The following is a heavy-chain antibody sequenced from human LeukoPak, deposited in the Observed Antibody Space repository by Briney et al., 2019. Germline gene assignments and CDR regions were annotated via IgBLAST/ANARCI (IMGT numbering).Heavy chain of an antibody. CDR3: ARDSTGSYGLPPGFDY. D-gene: IGHD1-26*01. CDR1: GYAFTSYG. V-gene: IGHV1-18*01. CDR2: ISAYNGNT. Sequence: ASVKVSCKASGYAFTSYGISWVRQAPGQGLEWMGWISAYNGNTNYAQKLQGRVTMTTDTSTSTAYMELRSLRSDDTAVYYCARDSTGSYGLPPGFDYWGQGTLVTVSS. J-gene: IGHJ4*02.